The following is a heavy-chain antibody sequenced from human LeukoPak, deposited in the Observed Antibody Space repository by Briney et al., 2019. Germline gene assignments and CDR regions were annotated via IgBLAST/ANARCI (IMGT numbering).Heavy chain of an antibody. CDR3: ARDKAVTTELTQYFQH. CDR1: GYTFTNYG. V-gene: IGHV1-18*01. CDR2: ISAYNGYT. D-gene: IGHD4-11*01. J-gene: IGHJ1*01. Sequence: GASVKVSCKASGYTFTNYGVSWVRQAPGQGLEWMGWISAYNGYTNYAQKFQFRVTMTTDTSTSTAYMELRSLTSDDTAVYYCARDKAVTTELTQYFQHWGQGTLDTVSS.